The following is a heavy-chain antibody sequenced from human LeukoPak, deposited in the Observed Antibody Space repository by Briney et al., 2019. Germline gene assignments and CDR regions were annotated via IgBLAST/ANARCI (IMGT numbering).Heavy chain of an antibody. D-gene: IGHD4-11*01. Sequence: GGSLRLSCVASGFTFSDYAMNWVRQAPGKGLEWVSTFKTKYNQVYYAESVRGRFTISTDNSRNTVFLQMNSLRADDTALYYCARSVPDYTRFDYWGQRALVTVSS. CDR1: GFTFSDYA. V-gene: IGHV3-23*05. CDR2: FKTKYNQV. J-gene: IGHJ4*02. CDR3: ARSVPDYTRFDY.